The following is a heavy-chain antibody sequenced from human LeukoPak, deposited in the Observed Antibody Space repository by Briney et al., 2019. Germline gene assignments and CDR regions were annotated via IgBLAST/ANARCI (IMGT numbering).Heavy chain of an antibody. Sequence: GGSLRLSCAASGFTFSSYAMSWVRQAPGKGLEWVSGFSNSGGSAVYADSVKGRFTISGDNAKNSLYLQMNSLRAEDTAVYYCARVGPGYFDYWGQEPLVTVSS. CDR2: FSNSGGSA. D-gene: IGHD1-14*01. CDR1: GFTFSSYA. CDR3: ARVGPGYFDY. J-gene: IGHJ4*02. V-gene: IGHV3-23*01.